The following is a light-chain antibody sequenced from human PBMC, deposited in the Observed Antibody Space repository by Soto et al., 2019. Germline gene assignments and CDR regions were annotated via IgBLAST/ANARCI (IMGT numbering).Light chain of an antibody. J-gene: IGLJ3*02. Sequence: QSALTQPASVSGSPGQSITISCTGTSSDIGDYNYVSWYQQYPGKVPKLVIYDVSHRSSGVSNRFSGSKSGNTASLTISGLQAEDEADYYCSSSTTTTSLVVFGGGTKRTFL. V-gene: IGLV2-14*01. CDR3: SSSTTTTSLVV. CDR2: DVS. CDR1: SSDIGDYNY.